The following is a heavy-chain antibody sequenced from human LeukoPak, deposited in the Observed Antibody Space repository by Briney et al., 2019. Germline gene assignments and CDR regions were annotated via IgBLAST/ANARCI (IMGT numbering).Heavy chain of an antibody. CDR3: ARERSQWELWLM. CDR1: GFTFTSSA. V-gene: IGHV1-58*01. J-gene: IGHJ4*02. Sequence: ASVKVSCKASGFTFTSSAVQWVRQARGQRLEWIGWIVVGSGNTNYAQKFQERVTITRDMSTSTAYMELSSLRSEDTAVYYCARERSQWELWLMWGQGTLVTVSS. D-gene: IGHD1-26*01. CDR2: IVVGSGNT.